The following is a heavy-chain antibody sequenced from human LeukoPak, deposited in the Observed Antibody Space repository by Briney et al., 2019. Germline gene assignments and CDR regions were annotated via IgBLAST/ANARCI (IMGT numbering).Heavy chain of an antibody. CDR3: ARRRRDGYTNDY. V-gene: IGHV4-34*01. CDR2: INRSGST. Sequence: SETLSLTCAVYGGSFSGYYWSWIRQPPGKGLEWIGEINRSGSTNYNPSLKSRVTISVDTSKNQFSLKLSSVTAADTAVYYCARRRRDGYTNDYWGQGTLVTVSS. D-gene: IGHD5-24*01. J-gene: IGHJ4*02. CDR1: GGSFSGYY.